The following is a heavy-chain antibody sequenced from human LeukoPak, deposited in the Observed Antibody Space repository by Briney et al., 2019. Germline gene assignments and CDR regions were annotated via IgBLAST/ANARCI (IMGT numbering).Heavy chain of an antibody. CDR2: ISSSGGTI. V-gene: IGHV3-48*04. Sequence: GGSLRLSCAASGFTFSDYIINWVRQAPGKGLEWISYISSSGGTIYYADSVKGRFTISRDNTDNSLFLQMSSLRAEDTAVYYCAVGYSYGYRAFDIWGQGTMVTVSS. CDR1: GFTFSDYI. CDR3: AVGYSYGYRAFDI. D-gene: IGHD5-18*01. J-gene: IGHJ3*02.